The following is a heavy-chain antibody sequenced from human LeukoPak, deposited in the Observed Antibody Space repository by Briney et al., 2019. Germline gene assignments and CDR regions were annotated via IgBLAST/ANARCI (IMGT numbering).Heavy chain of an antibody. CDR3: ARGRTVTTYFDY. J-gene: IGHJ4*02. V-gene: IGHV4-34*01. CDR2: INHSGST. Sequence: SETLSLTCAVYGGSFSGYYWSWIRQPPGKGLEWIGEINHSGSTNYNPSLKSRVTISVDTFKNQFSLKLSSVTAADTAVYYCARGRTVTTYFDYWGQGTLVTVSS. CDR1: GGSFSGYY. D-gene: IGHD4-17*01.